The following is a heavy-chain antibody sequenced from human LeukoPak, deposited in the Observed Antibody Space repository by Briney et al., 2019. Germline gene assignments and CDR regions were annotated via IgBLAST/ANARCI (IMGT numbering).Heavy chain of an antibody. CDR2: ISWNSGSI. CDR1: GFTFDDYV. D-gene: IGHD6-25*01. CDR3: VKDIRRIRSGDYGMDV. Sequence: PGGSLRLSCAASGFTFDDYVMHWVRHAPGKGLERVSGISWNSGSIGHADSVKGRFTISRDNAKNSLYLQMNSLRIEDTALYYCVKDIRRIRSGDYGMDVWGQGATVTVSS. J-gene: IGHJ6*01. V-gene: IGHV3-9*01.